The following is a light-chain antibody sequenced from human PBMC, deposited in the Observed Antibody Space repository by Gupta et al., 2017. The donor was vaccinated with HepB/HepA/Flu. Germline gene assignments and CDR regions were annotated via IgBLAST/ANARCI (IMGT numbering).Light chain of an antibody. CDR1: QSVSSH. J-gene: IGKJ4*02. CDR2: DAS. V-gene: IGKV3-11*01. Sequence: VLLPSPGTLSLSPGERGPLSCRASQSVSSHLAWYQQKPGQAPRLLIYDASNRATGIPARFSGSGFGTDFTLTISRLEPEDFAEYYCQQSRNGPRTFGEGTKVEIK. CDR3: QQSRNGPRT.